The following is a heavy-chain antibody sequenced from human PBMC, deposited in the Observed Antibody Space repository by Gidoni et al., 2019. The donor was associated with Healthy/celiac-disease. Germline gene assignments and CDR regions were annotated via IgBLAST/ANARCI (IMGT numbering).Heavy chain of an antibody. CDR1: GFTFSSSW. CDR3: ARGGYCSSTSCYHYYYYGMDV. V-gene: IGHV3-74*01. Sequence: EVQLVESGGGLVQPGGSLRLSCAASGFTFSSSWLHWVRQAPGKGLVWVSRINSDGSSTSYADSVKGRFTISRDNAKNTLYLQMNSLRAEDTAVYYCARGGYCSSTSCYHYYYYGMDVWGQGTTVTVSS. J-gene: IGHJ6*02. D-gene: IGHD2-2*03. CDR2: INSDGSST.